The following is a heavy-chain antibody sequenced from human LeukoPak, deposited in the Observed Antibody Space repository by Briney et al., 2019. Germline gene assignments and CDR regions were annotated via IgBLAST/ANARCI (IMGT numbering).Heavy chain of an antibody. Sequence: GGSLRLSCAASGFTFSNYAMHWVRQAPGKGLEWVALISYDGNNKYYTDSVKGRFTISRDYSRNTLYLQMNSLRAEDTAVYYCARDLSAVVSYWGQGTLVTVSS. CDR2: ISYDGNNK. CDR1: GFTFSNYA. D-gene: IGHD5-18*01. CDR3: ARDLSAVVSY. J-gene: IGHJ4*02. V-gene: IGHV3-30-3*01.